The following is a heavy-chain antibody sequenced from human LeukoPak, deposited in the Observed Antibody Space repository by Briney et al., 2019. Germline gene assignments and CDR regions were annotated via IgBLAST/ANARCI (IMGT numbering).Heavy chain of an antibody. D-gene: IGHD1-26*01. CDR1: GYTFTGYY. CDR3: ARDLSGSYYFDY. J-gene: IGHJ4*02. Sequence: ASVKVSCKASGYTFTGYYMHWVRQAPGQGLEWMGWINPNSGGTNYAQKFQGRVTMTRDTSISTAYMELSRLRSDDTAVYYYARDLSGSYYFDYWGQGTLVTVSS. V-gene: IGHV1-2*02. CDR2: INPNSGGT.